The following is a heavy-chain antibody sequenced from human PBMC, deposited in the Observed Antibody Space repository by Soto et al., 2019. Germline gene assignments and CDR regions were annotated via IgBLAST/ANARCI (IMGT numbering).Heavy chain of an antibody. J-gene: IGHJ2*01. CDR1: GYTFSEYG. CDR2: ISPYNGET. D-gene: IGHD2-15*01. CDR3: AKDRHRSMRGSPASGGWFFDL. V-gene: IGHV1-18*01. Sequence: QVQLVQSGAEVKRPGASVKVSCKASGYTFSEYGISWVRQAPGQGLEWMGWISPYNGETSFPQNDDGRVTLATDTSTNTAYMDLRSLRSDDTAVYYCAKDRHRSMRGSPASGGWFFDLGGPCTVVTVSS.